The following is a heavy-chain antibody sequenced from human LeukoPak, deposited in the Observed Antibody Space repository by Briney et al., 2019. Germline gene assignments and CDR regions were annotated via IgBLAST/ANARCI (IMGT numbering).Heavy chain of an antibody. Sequence: ASVKVSCKASGGTFSSYAISWVRQAPGQGLEWMGGIIPIFGTANYAQKFQGRVTITTDESTSTAYMKLSSLRSEDTAVYYCARGRRITMVRGAGDYYYYYYMDVWGKGTTVTVSS. J-gene: IGHJ6*03. CDR3: ARGRRITMVRGAGDYYYYYYMDV. V-gene: IGHV1-69*05. CDR2: IIPIFGTA. CDR1: GGTFSSYA. D-gene: IGHD3-10*01.